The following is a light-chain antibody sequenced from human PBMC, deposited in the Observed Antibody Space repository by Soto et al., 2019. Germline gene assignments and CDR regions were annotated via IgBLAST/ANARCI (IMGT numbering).Light chain of an antibody. CDR2: RNN. Sequence: QSVLTQPPSASGTPGQRVTISCSGSSSNIGSNYVYWYQQLPGTAPKLLIYRNNQRPSGVPDRFSGSKSGTSASLAISGLRSEDEADYYCAAWDASLSAHVVFGGGTQLTVL. CDR3: AAWDASLSAHVV. CDR1: SSNIGSNY. J-gene: IGLJ2*01. V-gene: IGLV1-47*01.